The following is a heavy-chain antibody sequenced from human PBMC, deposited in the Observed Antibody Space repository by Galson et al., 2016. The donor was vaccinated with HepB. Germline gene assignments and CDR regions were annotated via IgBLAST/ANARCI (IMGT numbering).Heavy chain of an antibody. D-gene: IGHD2-15*01. V-gene: IGHV4-34*01. CDR3: ASMLGYCSGGNCYFP. CDR2: INHRGRT. Sequence: WSWIRQPPGKGLEWIGEINHRGRTNYNPSLKSRVTISVDMFKSQFSLKLSSVTAADTAIYYCASMLGYCSGGNCYFPWGQGTTVTASS. J-gene: IGHJ6*02.